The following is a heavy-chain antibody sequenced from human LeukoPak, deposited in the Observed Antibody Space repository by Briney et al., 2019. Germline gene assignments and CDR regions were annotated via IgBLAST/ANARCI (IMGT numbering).Heavy chain of an antibody. CDR2: IYYSGST. CDR3: ARDAYDFWSGYTRDAFDI. D-gene: IGHD3-3*01. Sequence: PSETLSLTCTVSGGSISSGDYYWSWIRQPPGKGLEWIGYIYYSGSTYYNPSLKSRVTISVDTSKNQFSLKLSSVTAADTAVYYCARDAYDFWSGYTRDAFDIWGQGTMVTVSS. V-gene: IGHV4-30-4*02. CDR1: GGSISSGDYY. J-gene: IGHJ3*02.